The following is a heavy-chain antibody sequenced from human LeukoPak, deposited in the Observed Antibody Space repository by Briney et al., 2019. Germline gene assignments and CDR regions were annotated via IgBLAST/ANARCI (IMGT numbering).Heavy chain of an antibody. J-gene: IGHJ6*03. CDR1: GGSISSYY. D-gene: IGHD1-26*01. CDR2: IYYSGST. Sequence: SETLSLTCTVSGGSISSYYWSWIRQPPGKGLEWIGYIYYSGSTNYNPSLKSRVTISVDTSKNQFSLKLSSVTAAETAVYYCASNSGSYYPYYYYYYMDVWGKGTTVTVSS. CDR3: ASNSGSYYPYYYYYYMDV. V-gene: IGHV4-59*08.